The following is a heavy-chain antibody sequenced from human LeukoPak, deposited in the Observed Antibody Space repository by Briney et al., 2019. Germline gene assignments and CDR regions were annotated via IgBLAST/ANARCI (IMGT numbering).Heavy chain of an antibody. CDR3: ARDDSSGYYYGHFQH. V-gene: IGHV4-59*01. D-gene: IGHD3-22*01. Sequence: SETLSLTCTVSGGSISSYYWSWIRQPPGKGLEWIGYIYYSGSTNYNPSLKSRVTISVDTSKNQFSLKLSSVTAADTAVYYCARDDSSGYYYGHFQHWGQGTLVTVSS. J-gene: IGHJ1*01. CDR1: GGSISSYY. CDR2: IYYSGST.